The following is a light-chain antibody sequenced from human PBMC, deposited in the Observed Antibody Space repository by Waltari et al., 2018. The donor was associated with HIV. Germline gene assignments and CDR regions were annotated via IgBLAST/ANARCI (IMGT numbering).Light chain of an antibody. V-gene: IGLV1-47*01. CDR3: VTWDDSLRGVV. CDR1: TSHIGSNY. J-gene: IGLJ2*01. CDR2: RND. Sequence: SVVTQPPSASGTPGQRVTISCSGNTSHIGSNYVFWYQHLPGTAPKRLIHRNDQRPSGVPDRFSGSTSGTSASLAISGLRSEDEADYYCVTWDDSLRGVVFGGGTKVAVL.